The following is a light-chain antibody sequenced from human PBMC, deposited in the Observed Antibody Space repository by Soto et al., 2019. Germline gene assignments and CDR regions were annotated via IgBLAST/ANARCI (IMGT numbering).Light chain of an antibody. V-gene: IGLV2-14*01. CDR3: SSYTSSSTYV. J-gene: IGLJ1*01. CDR1: SSAVGGYNY. CDR2: DVS. Sequence: QSALTQPASVSGSPGQSITISCPGTSSAVGGYNYVSWYQQHPGKAPKLMIYDVSNRPSGVSNRFSGSKSGNTASLTISGLQAEDEADYYCSSYTSSSTYVFGTGTKLTVL.